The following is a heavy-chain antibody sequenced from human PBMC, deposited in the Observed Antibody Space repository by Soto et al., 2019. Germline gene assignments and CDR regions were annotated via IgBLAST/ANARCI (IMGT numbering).Heavy chain of an antibody. J-gene: IGHJ5*02. Sequence: SETLSLTCTVSGVSISSYYWIWIRQPPGKGLEWIGYIYYSGSTTYNPSLKSRVTISVDTSKNQFSLKLSSVTAADTAVYYCARYCSGGSCYLDPWGQGTLVTVSS. V-gene: IGHV4-59*01. CDR2: IYYSGST. CDR3: ARYCSGGSCYLDP. D-gene: IGHD2-15*01. CDR1: GVSISSYY.